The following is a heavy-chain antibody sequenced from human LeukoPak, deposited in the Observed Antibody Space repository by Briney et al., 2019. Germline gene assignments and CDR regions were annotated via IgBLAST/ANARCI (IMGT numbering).Heavy chain of an antibody. V-gene: IGHV3-23*01. CDR2: ISGGGGST. CDR3: ARDSDAFDI. CDR1: GFTFSSSA. Sequence: GGSLRLSCAASGFTFSSSAIHWVRQAPGKGLEWVSAISGGGGSTFYADSVKGRFTISSDNAKNSLYLQMDSLRAKDTAVYYCARDSDAFDIWGQGTMVTVSS. J-gene: IGHJ3*02.